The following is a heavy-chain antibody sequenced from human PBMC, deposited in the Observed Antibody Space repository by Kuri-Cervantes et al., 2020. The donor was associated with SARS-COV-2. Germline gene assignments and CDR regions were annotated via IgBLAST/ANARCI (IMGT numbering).Heavy chain of an antibody. CDR2: IYYSGST. D-gene: IGHD3-10*01. J-gene: IGHJ4*02. CDR1: GGSISSSSYY. CDR3: ASVPYGSGSYAYYFDY. V-gene: IGHV4-39*07. Sequence: ESLKISCTVSGGSISSSSYYWGWIRQPPGKGLEWIGSIYYSGSTYYNPSLKSRVTTSVDTPKNQFSLKLSSVTAADTAVYYCASVPYGSGSYAYYFDYWGQGTLVTVSS.